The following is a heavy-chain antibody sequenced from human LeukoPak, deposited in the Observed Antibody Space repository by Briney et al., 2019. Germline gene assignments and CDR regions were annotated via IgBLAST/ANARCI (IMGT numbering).Heavy chain of an antibody. CDR1: GFTFSDYY. V-gene: IGHV3-11*04. D-gene: IGHD5/OR15-5a*01. Sequence: KPGGSLRLSCAASGFTFSDYYMNWIRQAPGKGLEWVSYISSSGSIIYYADSVKGRFTISRDNAKNSLYLQMNSLRAEDTAVYYCARDPPLVSGPVYYYYYMDVWGKGTTVTVSS. J-gene: IGHJ6*03. CDR2: ISSSGSII. CDR3: ARDPPLVSGPVYYYYYMDV.